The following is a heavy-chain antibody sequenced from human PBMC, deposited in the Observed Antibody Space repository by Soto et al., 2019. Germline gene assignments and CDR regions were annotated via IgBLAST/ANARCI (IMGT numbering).Heavy chain of an antibody. CDR2: IYHGGST. Sequence: NPSETLSLTCAVSGGSISASFWWTWVRQSPGKGLEWIGRIYHGGSTNYNPSLRSRVTISIDESKNHFSLRLTSVTAADTAVYYCATSLNYDFWRDAGRHYYFDSWGQGILVTVSS. V-gene: IGHV4-4*02. J-gene: IGHJ4*02. CDR3: ATSLNYDFWRDAGRHYYFDS. CDR1: GGSISASFW. D-gene: IGHD3-3*01.